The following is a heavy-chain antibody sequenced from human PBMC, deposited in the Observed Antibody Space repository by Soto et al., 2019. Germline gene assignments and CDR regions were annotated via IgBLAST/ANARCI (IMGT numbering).Heavy chain of an antibody. CDR1: GFTFSDHY. V-gene: IGHV3-72*01. J-gene: IGHJ5*01. D-gene: IGHD4-17*01. CDR2: IRNKGNSHTT. Sequence: EVQLVESGGGLVQPGGSLRLSCVASGFTFSDHYMDWVRQTPGKGLEWVGRIRNKGNSHTTVYAASVKDRFTISRDDSKNSLYLQMNSLKTEDTAVYYCTRGPNFRYLVTTWDSWGQGTLVTVSS. CDR3: TRGPNFRYLVTTWDS.